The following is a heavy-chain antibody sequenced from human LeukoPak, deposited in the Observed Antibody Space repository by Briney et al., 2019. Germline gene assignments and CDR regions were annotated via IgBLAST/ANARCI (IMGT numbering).Heavy chain of an antibody. Sequence: ASVKVSCKASGYTFTGYYMHWVRQAPGQGLEWMGWINPNSGGTKYAQKFQGRVTMTRDTSISTAYMELSRLRSDDTAVYYCARGGINYYYMDVWGKGTTVTVSS. J-gene: IGHJ6*03. V-gene: IGHV1-2*02. CDR1: GYTFTGYY. CDR3: ARGGINYYYMDV. D-gene: IGHD2-15*01. CDR2: INPNSGGT.